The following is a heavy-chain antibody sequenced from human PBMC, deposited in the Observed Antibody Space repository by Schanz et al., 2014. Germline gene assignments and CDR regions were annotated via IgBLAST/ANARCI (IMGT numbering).Heavy chain of an antibody. CDR3: AKGMGYCSGGTCYDYYYYGLDV. J-gene: IGHJ6*02. V-gene: IGHV3-11*06. Sequence: GQLLESGGGLVQPGGSLRLSCTASGFTFSDYAMSWFRQAPGKGLEWVSYISGTTTYTNYADSVKGRFTISRDNAKNSLYLQMNSLRAEDTAVYYCAKGMGYCSGGTCYDYYYYGLDVWGQGTTVTVSS. CDR2: ISGTTTYT. D-gene: IGHD2-15*01. CDR1: GFTFSDYA.